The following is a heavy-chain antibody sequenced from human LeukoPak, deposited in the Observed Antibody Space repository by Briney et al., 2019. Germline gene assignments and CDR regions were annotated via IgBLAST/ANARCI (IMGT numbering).Heavy chain of an antibody. CDR1: GGSISSSSYY. J-gene: IGHJ3*02. CDR3: ARIFQVYYSDSSVYRPDAFDI. CDR2: IYYSGST. V-gene: IGHV4-39*01. Sequence: PSETLSLTCTVSGGSISSSSYYWGWIRQPPGKGLEWIGSIYYSGSTYYNPSLKSRVTISVDTSKNQFSLKLSSVTAADTAVYYCARIFQVYYSDSSVYRPDAFDIWGQGTMVTVSS. D-gene: IGHD3-22*01.